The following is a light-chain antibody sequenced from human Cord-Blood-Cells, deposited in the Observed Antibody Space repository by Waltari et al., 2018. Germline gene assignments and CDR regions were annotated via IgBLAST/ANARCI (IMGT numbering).Light chain of an antibody. CDR2: RNN. Sequence: QSVLTQPPSASGTPGQRVTISCSGSSSNIGSNYVYWYQQLPGTAPKLLIYRNNRRHSGVPDRFSGSKSGTSASLAISGLRSEDEADYYCAAWDDSLSGPVFGGGTKLTVL. CDR1: SSNIGSNY. J-gene: IGLJ2*01. CDR3: AAWDDSLSGPV. V-gene: IGLV1-47*01.